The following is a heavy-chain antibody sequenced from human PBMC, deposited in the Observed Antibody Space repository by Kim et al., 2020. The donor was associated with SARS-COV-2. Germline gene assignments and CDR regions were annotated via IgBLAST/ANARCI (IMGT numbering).Heavy chain of an antibody. Sequence: ADSVKGRFTISRDNYKNTLYLQMNSLRAEDTTVYYCARQSRYYGSGPFDYWGQGTLVTVSS. CDR3: ARQSRYYGSGPFDY. D-gene: IGHD3-10*01. V-gene: IGHV3-30*01. J-gene: IGHJ4*02.